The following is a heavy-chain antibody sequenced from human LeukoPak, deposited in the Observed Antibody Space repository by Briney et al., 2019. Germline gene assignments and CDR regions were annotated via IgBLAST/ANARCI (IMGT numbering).Heavy chain of an antibody. V-gene: IGHV1-69*05. CDR3: ARNFFGHYYDSSGYYRSNWFDP. Sequence: SVKVSCKASGGTFSSYAISWVRQAPGQGLEWMGGIIPIFGTANYAQKFQGRVTITTDESTSTAYMELSSLRSEDTAVYYCARNFFGHYYDSSGYYRSNWFDPWGQGTLVTVSS. CDR2: IIPIFGTA. J-gene: IGHJ5*02. CDR1: GGTFSSYA. D-gene: IGHD3-22*01.